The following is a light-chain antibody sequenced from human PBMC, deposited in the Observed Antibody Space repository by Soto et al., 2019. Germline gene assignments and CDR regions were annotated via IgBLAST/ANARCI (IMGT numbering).Light chain of an antibody. Sequence: EIVSTQSPATLSLSPGERATLSCRASQSVSSYLAWYQQKPGQAPRLLIYDASNRATGIPARFSGSGSGTDFTLTISSLEPEDFAVYYCQQRSNWLPFTFGPGTKVDIK. CDR2: DAS. J-gene: IGKJ3*01. CDR3: QQRSNWLPFT. V-gene: IGKV3-11*01. CDR1: QSVSSY.